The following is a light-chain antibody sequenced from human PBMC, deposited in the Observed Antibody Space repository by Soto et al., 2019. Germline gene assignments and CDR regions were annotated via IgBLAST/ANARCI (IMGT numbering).Light chain of an antibody. J-gene: IGKJ1*01. Sequence: MTQSPSTLSGFVGDRVTITCLASQTISSWLAWYQQKPGKAPKLLIYTSSTLKSGVPSRFSGSGSGTEFTLTISSLQPDDFATYYCQHYNSYSEAFGQGTKVDIK. CDR3: QHYNSYSEA. CDR1: QTISSW. V-gene: IGKV1-5*03. CDR2: TSS.